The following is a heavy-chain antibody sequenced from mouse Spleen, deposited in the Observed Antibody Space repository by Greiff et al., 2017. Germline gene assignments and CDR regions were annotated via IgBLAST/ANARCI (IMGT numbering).Heavy chain of an antibody. Sequence: EVQGVESGGDLVKPGGSLKLSCAASGFTFSSYGMSWVRQTPDKRLEWVATISSGGSYTYYPDSVKGRFTISRDNAKNTLYLQMSSLKSEDTAMYYCASLNWDYFDYWGQGTTLTVSS. D-gene: IGHD4-1*01. V-gene: IGHV5-6*01. CDR1: GFTFSSYG. CDR2: ISSGGSYT. J-gene: IGHJ2*01. CDR3: ASLNWDYFDY.